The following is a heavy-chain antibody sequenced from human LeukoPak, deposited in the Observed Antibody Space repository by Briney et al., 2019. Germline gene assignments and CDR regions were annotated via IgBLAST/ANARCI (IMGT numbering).Heavy chain of an antibody. V-gene: IGHV1-69*05. Sequence: SVKVSCKASGGTLSSYAISWVRQAPGQGLEWMGGIIPIFGTANYAQKFQGRVTITTDESTSTAYMELSSLRSEDTAVYYCARDVPIDYTIFGVAPTSYYMDVWGKGTTVTVSS. CDR3: ARDVPIDYTIFGVAPTSYYMDV. J-gene: IGHJ6*03. CDR2: IIPIFGTA. CDR1: GGTLSSYA. D-gene: IGHD3-3*01.